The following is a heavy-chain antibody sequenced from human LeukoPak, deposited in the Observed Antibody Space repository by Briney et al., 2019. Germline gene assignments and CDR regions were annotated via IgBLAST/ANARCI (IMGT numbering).Heavy chain of an antibody. Sequence: ASVRVSCKASGYTFTGYYIYWVRQAPGQGLEWMGWINPNSGDTNYAQKFQGRVTMTRDTSISTAYMELSRLTPDDTAVYYCARATTVNFDYWGQGTLVTVSS. D-gene: IGHD4-17*01. CDR1: GYTFTGYY. CDR3: ARATTVNFDY. J-gene: IGHJ4*02. CDR2: INPNSGDT. V-gene: IGHV1-2*02.